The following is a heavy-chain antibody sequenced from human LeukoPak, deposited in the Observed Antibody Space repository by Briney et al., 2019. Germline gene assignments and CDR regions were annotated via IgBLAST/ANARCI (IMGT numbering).Heavy chain of an antibody. J-gene: IGHJ5*02. CDR3: ARYYDSSGYYYWFDP. CDR1: GGSISSYY. D-gene: IGHD3-22*01. CDR2: IHYSGST. Sequence: SETLSLTCSVSGGSISSYYWSWLRQPPGKGVEGVGYIHYSGSTNYNPSLKSRVTISADTSNNQFSLKLSSVTAADTAVYYCARYYDSSGYYYWFDPWGRGTLVTVSS. V-gene: IGHV4-59*12.